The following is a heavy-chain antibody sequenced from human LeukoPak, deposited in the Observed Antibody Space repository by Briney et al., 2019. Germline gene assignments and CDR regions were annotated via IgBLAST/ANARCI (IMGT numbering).Heavy chain of an antibody. Sequence: ASVKVSCKASGYTFTAYYMHWVRQAPGQGLEWLGWINPTTGGTSSAQRFQGRVTMTRDTSISTAYMELSRLRSDDTAVYYCARRGSSSGYIIGAFDYWGQGTLVTVSS. J-gene: IGHJ4*02. CDR3: ARRGSSSGYIIGAFDY. V-gene: IGHV1-2*02. CDR2: INPTTGGT. CDR1: GYTFTAYY. D-gene: IGHD6-6*01.